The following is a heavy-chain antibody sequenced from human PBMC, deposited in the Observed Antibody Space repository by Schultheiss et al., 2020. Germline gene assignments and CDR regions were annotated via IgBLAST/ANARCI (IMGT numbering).Heavy chain of an antibody. V-gene: IGHV4-59*01. J-gene: IGHJ6*02. D-gene: IGHD2-2*01. CDR1: GGSISSYY. CDR3: ARAAGSTSRGYYYYYGVDV. Sequence: GSLRLSCTVSGGSISSYYWSWIRQHPGKGLEWIGYIYYSGSTYYNPSLKSRVTISVDTSKNQFSLKLSSVTAADTAVYYCARAAGSTSRGYYYYYGVDVWGQGTTVNVYS. CDR2: IYYSGST.